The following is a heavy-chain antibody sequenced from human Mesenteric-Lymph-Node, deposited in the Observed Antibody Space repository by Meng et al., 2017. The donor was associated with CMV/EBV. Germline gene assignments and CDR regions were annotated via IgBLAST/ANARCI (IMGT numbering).Heavy chain of an antibody. J-gene: IGHJ4*02. D-gene: IGHD2-2*02. CDR3: ARDWSACPNTDCYTAFDH. CDR1: GFTFSSYE. CDR2: ISSSGSTI. Sequence: GGSLRLSCAASGFTFSSYEMNWVRQALGKGLEWVSYISSSGSTIYYADSVKGRFTISRDNARNTLYLQINNLRAEDTGVYYCARDWSACPNTDCYTAFDHWGQGTLVTVSS. V-gene: IGHV3-48*03.